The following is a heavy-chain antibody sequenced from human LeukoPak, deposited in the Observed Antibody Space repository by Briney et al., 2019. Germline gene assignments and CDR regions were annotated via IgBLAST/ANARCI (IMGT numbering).Heavy chain of an antibody. CDR2: IIPIFGTA. Sequence: ASVKVSCKASGGTFSSYAISWVRQAPGQGLEWMGGIIPIFGTANYAQKFQGRVTITADKSTSTAYMELRSLRSDDTAVYYCARGSNWNPTSGIDYWGQGTLVTVSP. J-gene: IGHJ4*02. CDR1: GGTFSSYA. D-gene: IGHD1-1*01. CDR3: ARGSNWNPTSGIDY. V-gene: IGHV1-69*06.